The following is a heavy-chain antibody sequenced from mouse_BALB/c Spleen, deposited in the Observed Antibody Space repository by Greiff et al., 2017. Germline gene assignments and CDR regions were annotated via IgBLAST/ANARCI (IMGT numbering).Heavy chain of an antibody. Sequence: QVQLQQSGPELVKPGASVKISCKASGYAFSSSWMNWVKQRPGQGLEWIGRIYPGDGDTNYNGKFKGKATLTADKSSSTAYMQLSSLTSVDSAVYFCAREGFYGSVFDYWGQGTTLTVSS. V-gene: IGHV1-82*01. CDR2: IYPGDGDT. D-gene: IGHD1-1*01. CDR3: AREGFYGSVFDY. CDR1: GYAFSSSW. J-gene: IGHJ2*01.